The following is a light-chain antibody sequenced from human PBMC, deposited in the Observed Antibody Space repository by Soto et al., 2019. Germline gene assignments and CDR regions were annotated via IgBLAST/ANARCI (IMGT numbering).Light chain of an antibody. CDR3: QQYYDWPLVT. CDR1: QSISTN. Sequence: MTQSPDTLSVSPGERVTFSCRASQSISTNLAWYQQKPGQAPRLLIYGASTRDTHIPDRFSGTGSETECTLSVSSLQSEDFAIYYCQQYYDWPLVTFGGGTRVEI. CDR2: GAS. V-gene: IGKV3-15*01. J-gene: IGKJ4*01.